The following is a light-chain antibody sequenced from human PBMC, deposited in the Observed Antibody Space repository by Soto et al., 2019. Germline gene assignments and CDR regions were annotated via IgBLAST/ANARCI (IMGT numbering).Light chain of an antibody. CDR1: QSVSSSY. CDR3: QHYGTSAL. Sequence: EIVLTQSPGTLSLSPGERATLSCRASQSVSSSYLAWYQQKPGQAPRLLIYDASRATGIPDRFSGSGAGTDFTLTITRLEPDDFAVYYCQHYGTSALFGPGNKVDI. V-gene: IGKV3-20*01. J-gene: IGKJ3*01. CDR2: DAS.